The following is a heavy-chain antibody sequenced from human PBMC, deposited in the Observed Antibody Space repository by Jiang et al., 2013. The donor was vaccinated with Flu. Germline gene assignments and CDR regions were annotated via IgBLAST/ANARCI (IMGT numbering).Heavy chain of an antibody. D-gene: IGHD4-17*01. V-gene: IGHV3-33*08. Sequence: QLVESGGDLVQPGGSLKLSCAASGFTFSGSAMHWVRQAPGKGLEWVAVIWYDGNNKYYADSVKGRFTISRDNSKNMLYLQMNSLRAEDTAIYYCAREDYGAYEGPDYWGQGTLVTVSS. CDR3: AREDYGAYEGPDY. CDR2: IWYDGNNK. CDR1: GFTFSGSA. J-gene: IGHJ4*02.